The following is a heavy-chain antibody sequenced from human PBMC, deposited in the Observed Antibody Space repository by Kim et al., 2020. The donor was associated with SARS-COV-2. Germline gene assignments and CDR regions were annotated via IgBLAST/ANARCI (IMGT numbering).Heavy chain of an antibody. CDR3: ASYIAAAGGVQFDY. Sequence: SETLSLTCTVSGGSISSYYWSWIRQPPGKGLEWIGYIYYSGSTNYNPSLKSRVTISVDTSKNQFSLKLSSVTAADTAVYYCASYIAAAGGVQFDYCGQGTLVTVSS. CDR2: IYYSGST. J-gene: IGHJ4*02. D-gene: IGHD6-13*01. CDR1: GGSISSYY. V-gene: IGHV4-59*08.